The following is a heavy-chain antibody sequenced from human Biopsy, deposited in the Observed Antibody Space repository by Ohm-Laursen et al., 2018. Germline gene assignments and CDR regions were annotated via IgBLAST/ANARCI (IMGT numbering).Heavy chain of an antibody. CDR3: AKDWLQSWYFDH. CDR2: ISGDGNDQ. V-gene: IGHV3-30*18. D-gene: IGHD5-24*01. CDR1: GFTFSNFG. J-gene: IGHJ4*02. Sequence: SLRLSCAASGFTFSNFGVHWTRQAPGKGLEWVALISGDGNDQFYAESAKGRFTVSRDNSKNTVDLQMNNLKTEDTAVYYCAKDWLQSWYFDHWGQGTLVTVSS.